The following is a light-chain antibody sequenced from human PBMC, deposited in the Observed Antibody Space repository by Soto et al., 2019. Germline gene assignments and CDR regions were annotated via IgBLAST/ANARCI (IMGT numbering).Light chain of an antibody. CDR3: QQYGSSPLT. J-gene: IGKJ4*01. Sequence: EVVMTQSPATLSVSPGERATLSCRASQSVSSNLAWYQQKPGQAPRLLIYGASTRATGIPARFSGSGSGTDFTLTINSLEPEDFAMYYCQQYGSSPLTFGGGTKVDIK. V-gene: IGKV3-15*01. CDR2: GAS. CDR1: QSVSSN.